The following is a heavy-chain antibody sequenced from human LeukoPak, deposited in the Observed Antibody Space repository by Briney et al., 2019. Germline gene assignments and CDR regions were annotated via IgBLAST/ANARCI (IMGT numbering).Heavy chain of an antibody. J-gene: IGHJ4*02. V-gene: IGHV4-59*08. CDR2: IYYSGST. Sequence: PSETLSLTCTVSGGSISSYYWSWIRQPPGKGLEWIGYIYYSGSTNYNLSLKSRVTISLDTSKNQFSLKLSSVTAADTAVYYCARHSSRGYSYDFDYWGQGTLVTVSS. CDR3: ARHSSRGYSYDFDY. CDR1: GGSISSYY. D-gene: IGHD5-18*01.